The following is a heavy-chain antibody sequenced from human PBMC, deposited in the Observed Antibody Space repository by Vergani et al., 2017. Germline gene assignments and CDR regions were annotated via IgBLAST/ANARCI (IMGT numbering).Heavy chain of an antibody. V-gene: IGHV1-69*12. CDR3: AGTAARSYYYYYYGMDV. Sequence: QVQLVQSGAEVKKPGSSVKVSCKASGGTFSSYAISWVRQAPGQGLEWMGGIIPIFGTANYAQKFQGRVTITADESTSKAYMELSSLRSEDTAVYYCAGTAARSYYYYYYGMDVWGQGTTVTVSS. CDR2: IIPIFGTA. J-gene: IGHJ6*02. CDR1: GGTFSSYA. D-gene: IGHD2-2*01.